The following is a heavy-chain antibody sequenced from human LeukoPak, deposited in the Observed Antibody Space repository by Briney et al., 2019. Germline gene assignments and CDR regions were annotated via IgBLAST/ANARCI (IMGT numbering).Heavy chain of an antibody. CDR3: ARGSGDYSI. V-gene: IGHV4-39*07. CDR2: INRDST. Sequence: PSETLSLTCTVSGDSINTRNYYWGWLRQPPGKGLEWIGEINRDSTNYNRSLNSRVTMSVDTAKNQFSLKLTSVTAADTAVYYCARGSGDYSIWGQGALVIVS. CDR1: GDSINTRNYY. J-gene: IGHJ4*02. D-gene: IGHD4-17*01.